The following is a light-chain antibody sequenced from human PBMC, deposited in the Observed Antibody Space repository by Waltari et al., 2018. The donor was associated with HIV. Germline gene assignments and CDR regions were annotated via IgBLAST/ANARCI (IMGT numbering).Light chain of an antibody. CDR1: SSNIGSNA. V-gene: IGLV1-44*01. CDR2: TNN. CDR3: AAWDDSLNGYV. Sequence: QSVLTPSPSASVTPGQRVTISCSGSSSNIGSNAVDWYQHLPGTAPKLLIHTNNQRPSGIPDRFSGSKAGTSASLAISGLQSEDESDYYCAAWDDSLNGYVFGSGTKVTVL. J-gene: IGLJ1*01.